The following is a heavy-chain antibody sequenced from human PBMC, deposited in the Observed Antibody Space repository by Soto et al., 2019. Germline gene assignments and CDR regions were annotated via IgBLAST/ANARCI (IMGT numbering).Heavy chain of an antibody. J-gene: IGHJ6*02. V-gene: IGHV3-13*01. CDR1: GFTFSSYD. D-gene: IGHD3-22*01. CDR3: ARAYYDSSGYPLGGMDV. CDR2: IGTTSDT. Sequence: DVQLVESGGGLVQPGGSLRLSCAASGFTFSSYDMHWVRQTTRKGLEWVSSIGTTSDTYYLDSVKGRFTISREDAKNSLDLEMDDLRAGDTAVYYCARAYYDSSGYPLGGMDVWGQGTTVTVTS.